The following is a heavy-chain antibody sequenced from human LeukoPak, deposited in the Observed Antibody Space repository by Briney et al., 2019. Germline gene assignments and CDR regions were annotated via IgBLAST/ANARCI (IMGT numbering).Heavy chain of an antibody. V-gene: IGHV3-23*01. J-gene: IGHJ4*02. CDR2: ISGSGGST. CDR1: GFTVNSNA. D-gene: IGHD3-22*01. CDR3: AKGVQTKTYYYDSSGYYHFDY. Sequence: GGSLRLSCAASGFTVNSNAMSWVRQAPGKGLEWVSAISGSGGSTFYADSVKGRFTFSRDNSKNTLFLQMNSLRAEDTAVYYCAKGVQTKTYYYDSSGYYHFDYWGQGTLVTVSS.